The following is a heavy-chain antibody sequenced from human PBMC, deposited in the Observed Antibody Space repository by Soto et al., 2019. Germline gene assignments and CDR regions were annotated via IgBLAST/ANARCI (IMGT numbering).Heavy chain of an antibody. Sequence: PGGSLRLSCAASGFTFSSYSIHWVRQAPCKGLEWVAVISYDGSNKYYADSVKGRFTISRDNSKNTLYLQMNSLRAEDTAVYYCARDLKIFGVVTPPGAYYGMDVGGQGTKV. J-gene: IGHJ6*02. V-gene: IGHV3-30-3*01. D-gene: IGHD3-3*01. CDR2: ISYDGSNK. CDR1: GFTFSSYS. CDR3: ARDLKIFGVVTPPGAYYGMDV.